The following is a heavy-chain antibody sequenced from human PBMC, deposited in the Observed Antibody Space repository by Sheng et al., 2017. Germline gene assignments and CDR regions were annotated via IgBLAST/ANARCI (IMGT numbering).Heavy chain of an antibody. V-gene: IGHV4-38-2*02. CDR2: IYHSGST. D-gene: IGHD2-15*01. Sequence: QVQLQESGPGLVKPSETLSLTCAVSGYSISSGYYWGWIRQPPGKGLEWIGSIYHSGSTYYNPSLKSRVTISVDTSKNQFSLKLSSVTAADTAVYYCARDFPGGYCSGGSCPGRGTYYYYGMDVWA. CDR1: GYSISSGYY. CDR3: ARDFPGGYCSGGSCPGRGTYYYYGMDV. J-gene: IGHJ6*04.